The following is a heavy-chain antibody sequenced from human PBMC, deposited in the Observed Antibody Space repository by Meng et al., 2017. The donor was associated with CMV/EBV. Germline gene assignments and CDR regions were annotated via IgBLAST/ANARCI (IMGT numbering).Heavy chain of an antibody. J-gene: IGHJ4*02. Sequence: QVQVGEVVDVVKKPGSSVKFSCKASGGTFSSYAISWVRRALGQGLEWMGGIIPIFGTANYAQKFQGRVTITADESTSTAYMELRSLRSEDTAVYYWARMPRDGYNYIDYWGQGTLVTVSS. CDR2: IIPIFGTA. CDR1: GGTFSSYA. V-gene: IGHV1-69*12. CDR3: ARMPRDGYNYIDY. D-gene: IGHD5-24*01.